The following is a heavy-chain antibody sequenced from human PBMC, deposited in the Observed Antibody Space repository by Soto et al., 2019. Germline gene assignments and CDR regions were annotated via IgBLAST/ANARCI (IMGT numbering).Heavy chain of an antibody. Sequence: PSETLSLTCAVYGGSFSGYYWTWIRQPPGTGLEWIGEINHSASTNYNPSLKSRVTISVDTSKNQFYLKLTSVTAADTAVYYCARDKITGLFDYWGQGTLVTVSS. V-gene: IGHV4-34*01. CDR1: GGSFSGYY. CDR2: INHSAST. D-gene: IGHD2-8*02. J-gene: IGHJ4*02. CDR3: ARDKITGLFDY.